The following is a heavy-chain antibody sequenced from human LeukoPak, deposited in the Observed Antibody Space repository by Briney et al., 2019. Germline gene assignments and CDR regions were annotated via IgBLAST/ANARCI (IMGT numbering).Heavy chain of an antibody. V-gene: IGHV4-38-2*02. CDR3: ARDWQVPEY. CDR1: GYSISSGYY. D-gene: IGHD3-10*01. Sequence: SETLSLTCTVSGYSISSGYYWGWIRQPPGKGLEWIGSIYHSGSTYYNPSLKSRVTISVDTSKNQFSLKLSSVTAADTAVYYCARDWQVPEYWGQGTLVTVSS. CDR2: IYHSGST. J-gene: IGHJ4*02.